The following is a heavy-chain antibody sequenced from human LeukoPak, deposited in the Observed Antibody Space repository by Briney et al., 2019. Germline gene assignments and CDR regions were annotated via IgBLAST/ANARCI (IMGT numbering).Heavy chain of an antibody. Sequence: PSETLSLTCTVSGGSISSHYWSWIRQPPGKGLEWIGYLYDYGRTKHNPSLNSRLTLSADTSKNQFSLRLCSVTAADTAVYFCATIKRGNIFGYFDFWGQGILVAVSS. J-gene: IGHJ4*02. D-gene: IGHD5-18*01. CDR3: ATIKRGNIFGYFDF. V-gene: IGHV4-59*11. CDR1: GGSISSHY. CDR2: LYDYGRT.